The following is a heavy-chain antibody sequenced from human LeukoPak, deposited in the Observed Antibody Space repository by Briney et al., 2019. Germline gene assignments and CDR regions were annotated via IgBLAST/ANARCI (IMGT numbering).Heavy chain of an antibody. J-gene: IGHJ3*02. Sequence: SVKVSCKASGGTFSSYAISWVRQAPGQGLEWMGRIIPILGIANYAQKFQGRVTITADKSTSTAYMELSSLRSEDTAVYYCARGLAGTPFRGHAFDIWGQGTMVTVSS. CDR3: ARGLAGTPFRGHAFDI. V-gene: IGHV1-69*04. CDR1: GGTFSSYA. CDR2: IIPILGIA. D-gene: IGHD3-10*01.